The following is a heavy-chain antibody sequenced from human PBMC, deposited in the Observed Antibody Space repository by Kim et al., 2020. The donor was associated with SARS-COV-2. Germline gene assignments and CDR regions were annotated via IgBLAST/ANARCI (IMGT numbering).Heavy chain of an antibody. D-gene: IGHD1-26*01. J-gene: IGHJ4*02. CDR1: GFTFNNYW. CDR2: IKQDGSEK. V-gene: IGHV3-7*01. Sequence: GGSLRLSCAASGFTFNNYWMAWVRQAPGKGPEWVANIKQDGSEKYYVDSVKGRFTISRDNAKKSLYLQMNSLRAEDTAVYYCAREWEGGDYWGQGTLVT. CDR3: AREWEGGDY.